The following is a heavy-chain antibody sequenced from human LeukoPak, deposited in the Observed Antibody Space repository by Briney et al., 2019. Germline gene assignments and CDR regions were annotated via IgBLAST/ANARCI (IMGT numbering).Heavy chain of an antibody. CDR2: ISDAGSEK. CDR3: AKNVGRDGYNDYFDY. J-gene: IGHJ4*02. CDR1: GFSFSKYG. V-gene: IGHV3-30*18. Sequence: ERSLRLSCAASGFSFSKYGVHWIRQAPGKGLEWVAVISDAGSEKYYADSVKGRFTISRDNSKNTVYLQINSLRPDDTAMYYCAKNVGRDGYNDYFDYWGQGTLVTVSS. D-gene: IGHD5-24*01.